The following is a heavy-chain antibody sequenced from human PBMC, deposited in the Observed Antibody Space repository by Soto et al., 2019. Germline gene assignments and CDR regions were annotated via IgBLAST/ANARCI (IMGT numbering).Heavy chain of an antibody. CDR2: ISPYSGYT. Sequence: ASVKVSCKGFGYSFMKYGINCVRQAPGQVLEWVGWISPYSGYTHSAQKFHGRLTLTTDTAASTAYMELRILRSADTALYYCAREASVLIPAAQPSRFDSWGQGTLVTVSS. CDR1: GYSFMKYG. V-gene: IGHV1-18*01. CDR3: AREASVLIPAAQPSRFDS. J-gene: IGHJ4*02. D-gene: IGHD2-2*01.